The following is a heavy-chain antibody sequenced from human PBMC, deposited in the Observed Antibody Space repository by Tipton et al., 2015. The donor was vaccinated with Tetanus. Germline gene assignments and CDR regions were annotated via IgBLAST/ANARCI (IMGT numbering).Heavy chain of an antibody. CDR1: GGSFSGHY. CDR2: INPSGGA. J-gene: IGHJ4*02. Sequence: LRLSCAVSGGSFSGHYWSWIRQPPGEGLEWIGEINPSGGASYNPSLKSRVTISVDTSKNQFSLKLTSVTAADTAVYYCARPVKQWLVPVDSWSQGTLVTVSS. CDR3: ARPVKQWLVPVDS. D-gene: IGHD6-19*01. V-gene: IGHV4-34*01.